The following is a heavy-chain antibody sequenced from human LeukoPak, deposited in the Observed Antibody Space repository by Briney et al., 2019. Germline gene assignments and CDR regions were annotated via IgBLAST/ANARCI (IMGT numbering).Heavy chain of an antibody. D-gene: IGHD6-19*01. CDR1: GFTFSSYA. Sequence: AGGSLRLSCAASGFTFSSYAMSWVRQAPGKGLEWVSAISGSGGSTYYADSVKGWFTISRDNSKNTLYLQMNSLRAEDTAVYYCAKDLSVWRQWPSRSFDYWGQGTLVTVSS. V-gene: IGHV3-23*01. CDR3: AKDLSVWRQWPSRSFDY. J-gene: IGHJ4*02. CDR2: ISGSGGST.